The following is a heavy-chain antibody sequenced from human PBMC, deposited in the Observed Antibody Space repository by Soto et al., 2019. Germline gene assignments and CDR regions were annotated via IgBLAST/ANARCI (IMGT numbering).Heavy chain of an antibody. CDR3: ARHLSTAMGACYYGMDV. CDR2: IYYSGST. J-gene: IGHJ6*02. V-gene: IGHV4-39*01. CDR1: GGSISSSIYY. Sequence: SETLSLTCTVSGGSISSSIYYWGWIRHPPGKGQEWIGSIYYSGSTYYNPSLKSRVTISVDTSKNQFSLKLSSVTAADTAVYYCARHLSTAMGACYYGMDVWGQGTTVTVSS. D-gene: IGHD5-18*01.